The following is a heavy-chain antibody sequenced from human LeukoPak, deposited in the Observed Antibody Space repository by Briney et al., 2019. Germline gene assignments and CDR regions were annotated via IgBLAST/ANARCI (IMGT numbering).Heavy chain of an antibody. CDR2: IHYTGST. J-gene: IGHJ4*02. CDR3: ARVGSGWFFDY. Sequence: KPSETLSLTCTVSGGSISSYYWSWIRQSPGKGLECIGYIHYTGSTNYNPSLKSRVTISVETSKNQFSLKLSSVTAADTAVYYCARVGSGWFFDYWGQGTLVTVSS. D-gene: IGHD6-19*01. CDR1: GGSISSYY. V-gene: IGHV4-59*01.